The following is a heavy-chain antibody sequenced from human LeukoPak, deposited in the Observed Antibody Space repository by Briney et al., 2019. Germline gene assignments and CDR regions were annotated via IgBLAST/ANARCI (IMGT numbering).Heavy chain of an antibody. CDR1: GFTFSSYS. V-gene: IGHV3-48*01. CDR2: ISSSSSTI. Sequence: GGSLRLSCAASGFTFSSYSMNWVRQAPGKGLEWVSYISSSSSTIYYADSVKGRFTISRDNSKNTLYLQMNSLRAEDTAVYYCAKGDYYDSSGYYPYWGQGTLVTVSS. D-gene: IGHD3-22*01. J-gene: IGHJ4*02. CDR3: AKGDYYDSSGYYPY.